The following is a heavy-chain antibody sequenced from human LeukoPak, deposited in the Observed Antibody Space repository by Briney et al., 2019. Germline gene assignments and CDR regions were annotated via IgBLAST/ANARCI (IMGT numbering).Heavy chain of an antibody. Sequence: ASVKVSCKASGYSFTGYYMHWVRQAPGQGLEWMGWINPNSGGTNYAQKFQGRVTITRDTSISTAYMELSRLRSDDTAVYYCARDPTGDSSSWYGDYWGQGTLVTVSS. J-gene: IGHJ4*02. D-gene: IGHD6-13*01. CDR1: GYSFTGYY. CDR2: INPNSGGT. CDR3: ARDPTGDSSSWYGDY. V-gene: IGHV1-2*02.